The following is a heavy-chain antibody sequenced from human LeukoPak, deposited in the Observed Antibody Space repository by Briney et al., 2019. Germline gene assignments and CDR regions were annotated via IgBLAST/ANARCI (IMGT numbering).Heavy chain of an antibody. Sequence: GGSLRLSCAASGFTFSSYWMSWVRQAPGKGLEWVANIKQDGSEKYYVDSLKGRFTISRDNAKNSLYLQIDNLRAEDTAVYYCAREVPSFPACDYWGQGALVTVS. CDR2: IKQDGSEK. CDR3: AREVPSFPACDY. CDR1: GFTFSSYW. J-gene: IGHJ4*02. V-gene: IGHV3-7*01. D-gene: IGHD2/OR15-2a*01.